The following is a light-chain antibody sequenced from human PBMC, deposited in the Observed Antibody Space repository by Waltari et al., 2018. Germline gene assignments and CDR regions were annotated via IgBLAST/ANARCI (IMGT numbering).Light chain of an antibody. Sequence: DIVMTQSPDSLAVSLGERVTINCKSSQSVLYSSNNKNYLAWYQQKPGQPPKLLISWASTRESGVPDRFSGSRSGTDFTLTISSLQAEDVAVYYCQQYYSTPRTFGQGTKVEIK. CDR2: WAS. CDR1: QSVLYSSNNKNY. J-gene: IGKJ1*01. V-gene: IGKV4-1*01. CDR3: QQYYSTPRT.